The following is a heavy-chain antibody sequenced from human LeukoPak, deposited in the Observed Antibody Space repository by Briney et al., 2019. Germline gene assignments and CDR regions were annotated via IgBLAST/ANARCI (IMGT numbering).Heavy chain of an antibody. CDR2: IYPGDCDT. Sequence: GEALQISFQGSGYSFTSYWIGWGRPMAGKGLEWRGIIYPGDCDTRYSPSFQGQVTISADKSISTAYLQWSSLKASDTAMYYCARHFQQQLDNWFDPWGQGTLVTVSS. CDR3: ARHFQQQLDNWFDP. V-gene: IGHV5-51*01. CDR1: GYSFTSYW. D-gene: IGHD6-13*01. J-gene: IGHJ5*02.